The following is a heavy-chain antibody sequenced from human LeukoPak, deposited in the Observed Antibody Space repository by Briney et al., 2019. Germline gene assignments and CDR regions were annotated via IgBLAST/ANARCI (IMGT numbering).Heavy chain of an antibody. CDR1: GFTFSSYA. V-gene: IGHV3-30-3*01. J-gene: IGHJ4*02. CDR3: AREDYSNYVAFDY. Sequence: GGSLRLSCAASGFTFSSYAMHWVRQAPGKGLEWVAVISYDGSNKYYADSVKGRFTISRDNSKNTLYLQMNSLRAEDTAVYYWAREDYSNYVAFDYWGQGTLVTVSS. CDR2: ISYDGSNK. D-gene: IGHD4-11*01.